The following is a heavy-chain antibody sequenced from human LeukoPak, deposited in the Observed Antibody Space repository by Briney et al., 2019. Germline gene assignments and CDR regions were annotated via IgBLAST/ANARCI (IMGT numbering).Heavy chain of an antibody. CDR2: IYTSGST. Sequence: PSQTLSLTCTVSGGSISSGSYYWSWIRQPAGKGLEWIGRIYTSGSTNYNPSLKSRVTISVDASKNQFSLKLSSVTAADTAVYYCARVTPPYYYGSGSSGDYWGQGTLVTVSS. CDR3: ARVTPPYYYGSGSSGDY. CDR1: GGSISSGSYY. D-gene: IGHD3-10*01. J-gene: IGHJ4*02. V-gene: IGHV4-61*02.